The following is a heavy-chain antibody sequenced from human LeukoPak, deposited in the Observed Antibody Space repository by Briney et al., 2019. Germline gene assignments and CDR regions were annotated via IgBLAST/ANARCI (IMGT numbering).Heavy chain of an antibody. D-gene: IGHD5-24*01. CDR1: GFTYSNYA. CDR3: ASRGDGYNSYFDY. CDR2: IRYDGNEK. Sequence: GGSLRLSCAASGFTYSNYAMDWVRQAPGKGLEWVAFIRYDGNEKYSAGSVKGRFTISRDNAKNSLYLQMNSLRAEDTAVYYCASRGDGYNSYFDYWGQGTLVTVSS. V-gene: IGHV3-30*02. J-gene: IGHJ4*02.